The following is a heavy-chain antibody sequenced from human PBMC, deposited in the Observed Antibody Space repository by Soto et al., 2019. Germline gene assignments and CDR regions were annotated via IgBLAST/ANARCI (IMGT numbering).Heavy chain of an antibody. CDR3: ATFSGYDPAPYYYYYYMDF. CDR1: GFTFSSYA. Sequence: PGGSLRLSCAASGFTFSSYAMSWVRQAPGKGLEWVSAISGSGGSTYYADSVKGRFTISRDNSKNTLYLQMNSLRAEDTAVYYCATFSGYDPAPYYYYYYMDFWGKGTTVTVSS. D-gene: IGHD5-12*01. J-gene: IGHJ6*03. V-gene: IGHV3-23*01. CDR2: ISGSGGST.